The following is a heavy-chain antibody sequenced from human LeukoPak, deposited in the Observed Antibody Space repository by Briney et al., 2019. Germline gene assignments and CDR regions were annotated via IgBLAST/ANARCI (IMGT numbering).Heavy chain of an antibody. V-gene: IGHV3-74*01. Sequence: PGGSLRLFCAASVFIYSTYWMHWVRQAPARGLVWVSRINRDGSSINYADSVKGRFTISRDNAKNTLYLQMNSLRAEDTAVYYCARDFGALDMWGEGTMVTVS. D-gene: IGHD3-10*01. J-gene: IGHJ3*02. CDR3: ARDFGALDM. CDR1: VFIYSTYW. CDR2: INRDGSSI.